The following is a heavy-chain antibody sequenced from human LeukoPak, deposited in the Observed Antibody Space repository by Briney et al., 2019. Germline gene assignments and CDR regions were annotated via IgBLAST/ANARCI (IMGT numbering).Heavy chain of an antibody. CDR3: AKDSSLHSSDYGAFDI. J-gene: IGHJ3*02. CDR2: IKSKIDGEPT. CDR1: GFTFSDAW. V-gene: IGHV3-15*01. Sequence: GGSLRLSCAASGFTFSDAWMSWVRQAPGKGLEWIGRIKSKIDGEPTDYVAPVKGRFTISRDDSKDTVYLQMNSLRADDTAVYYCAKDSSLHSSDYGAFDIWGQGTMVTVS. D-gene: IGHD6-25*01.